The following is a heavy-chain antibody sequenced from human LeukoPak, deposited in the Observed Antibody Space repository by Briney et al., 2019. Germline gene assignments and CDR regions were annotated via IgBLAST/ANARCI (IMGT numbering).Heavy chain of an antibody. CDR3: ARAPSVTTSTNFDS. CDR2: SNDSGST. V-gene: IGHV4-34*01. D-gene: IGHD4-17*01. CDR1: GGSFSGYL. Sequence: SGTLSLTCAVYGGSFSGYLWSWIRQSPGKGLEWIGESNDSGSTNYNPSLESRVTMSVDTSKNHLFLKMTSVTAADTAVYYCARAPSVTTSTNFDSWGQGTLVTVSS. J-gene: IGHJ4*02.